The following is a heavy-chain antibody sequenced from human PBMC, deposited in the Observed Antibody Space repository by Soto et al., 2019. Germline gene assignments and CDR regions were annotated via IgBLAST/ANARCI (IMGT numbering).Heavy chain of an antibody. D-gene: IGHD4-17*01. CDR1: GFTFSSYA. V-gene: IGHV3-30-3*01. J-gene: IGHJ4*02. Sequence: GGSLRLSCAASGFTFSSYAMHWVRQAPGKGLEWVAVISYDGSNKYYADSVKGRFTISRDNSKNTLYLQMNSLRAEDTAVYYCARDPSFYGDLPPLDYWGQGTLVTVSS. CDR3: ARDPSFYGDLPPLDY. CDR2: ISYDGSNK.